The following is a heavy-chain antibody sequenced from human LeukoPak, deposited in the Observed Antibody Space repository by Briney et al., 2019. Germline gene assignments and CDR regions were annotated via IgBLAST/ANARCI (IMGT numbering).Heavy chain of an antibody. CDR1: GASISGNSFY. CDR2: IYYTGIT. Sequence: PSETLSLTCTVSGASISGNSFYWGWVRQPPGKGLEWIGNIYYTGITYYNPSLKSRVTISVNTSKNQFSLRLNSVTAADTAIYYCASPGITTSDYWGQGTLVTVSS. CDR3: ASPGITTSDY. J-gene: IGHJ4*02. D-gene: IGHD3-22*01. V-gene: IGHV4-39*01.